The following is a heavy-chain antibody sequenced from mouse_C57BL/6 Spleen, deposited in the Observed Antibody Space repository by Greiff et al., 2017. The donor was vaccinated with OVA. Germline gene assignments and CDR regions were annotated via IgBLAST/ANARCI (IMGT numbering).Heavy chain of an antibody. D-gene: IGHD1-1*01. V-gene: IGHV1-64*01. CDR3: AREEGYYGSSYFDY. Sequence: QVQLQQSGAELVKPGASVKLSCKASGYTFTSYWMHWVKQRPGQGLEWIGMIHPNSGSTNYNEKFKSKATLTVDKSSSTAYMQLSSLTSEDSAVYYCAREEGYYGSSYFDYWGQGTTLTVSS. CDR2: IHPNSGST. CDR1: GYTFTSYW. J-gene: IGHJ2*01.